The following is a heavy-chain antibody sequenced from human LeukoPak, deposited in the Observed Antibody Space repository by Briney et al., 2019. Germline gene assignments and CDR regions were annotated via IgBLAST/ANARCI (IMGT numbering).Heavy chain of an antibody. J-gene: IGHJ3*02. CDR1: GFTFDDYA. CDR2: ISWNSGSI. D-gene: IGHD6-13*01. CDR3: AKDMGYSSSPPAFDI. V-gene: IGHV3-9*01. Sequence: GRSLRLSCAASGFTFDDYAMHWVRQAPGKGLEWVSGISWNSGSIGYADSVKGRFTISRDNAKNSLYLQMNSLRAEDTALYYCAKDMGYSSSPPAFDIWGQGTMVTVSS.